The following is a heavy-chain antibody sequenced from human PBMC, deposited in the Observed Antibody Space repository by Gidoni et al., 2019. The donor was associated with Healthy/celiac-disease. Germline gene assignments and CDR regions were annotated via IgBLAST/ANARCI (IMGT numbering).Heavy chain of an antibody. J-gene: IGHJ4*02. Sequence: QVQLVESGGGVVQPGRSLRLSCAASGFTFSSYAMHWVRQAPGKGLEWVAVISDDGSNKYYADSVKGRFTISRDNSKNTLYLQMNSLRAEDTAVYYCARGIATDYWGQGTLVTVSS. CDR1: GFTFSSYA. CDR2: ISDDGSNK. CDR3: ARGIATDY. V-gene: IGHV3-30-3*01. D-gene: IGHD6-13*01.